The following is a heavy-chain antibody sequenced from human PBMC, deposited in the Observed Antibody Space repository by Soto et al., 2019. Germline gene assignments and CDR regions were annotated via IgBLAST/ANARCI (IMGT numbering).Heavy chain of an antibody. D-gene: IGHD5-12*01. Sequence: SETLSLTCTVSGGSISSSSYYWGWIRQPPGKGLEWIGSIYYSGSTYYNPSLKSRVTISVDTSKNQFSLKLSSVTAADTAVYYCARGGPVVYSGYDSFYYYMDVWGKGTTVTVSS. V-gene: IGHV4-39*01. CDR2: IYYSGST. J-gene: IGHJ6*03. CDR3: ARGGPVVYSGYDSFYYYMDV. CDR1: GGSISSSSYY.